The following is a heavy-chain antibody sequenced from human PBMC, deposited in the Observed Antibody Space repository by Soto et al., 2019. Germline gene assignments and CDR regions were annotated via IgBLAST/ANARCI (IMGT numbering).Heavy chain of an antibody. CDR3: ASHYDMWSGYLSPVDY. V-gene: IGHV3-11*01. CDR2: IYTSSTKI. D-gene: IGHD3-3*01. CDR1: GYTFSDYY. Sequence: QGQLVESGGDLVKRGGSLRLSCEASGYTFSDYYMSWIRQAPGKGLEWISYIYTSSTKIYYADSVKGRFTIIRDNAKNSLYLEINSLRDEDTAVYYCASHYDMWSGYLSPVDYWGKGTLVTVSS. J-gene: IGHJ4*02.